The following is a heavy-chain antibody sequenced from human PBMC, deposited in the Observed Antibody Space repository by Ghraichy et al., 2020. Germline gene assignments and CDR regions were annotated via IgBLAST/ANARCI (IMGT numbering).Heavy chain of an antibody. J-gene: IGHJ4*02. CDR2: IKSDGSST. CDR3: ARDGFYGSGSSFDY. Sequence: GGSLRLSCAASGFTFSNYWMHWVRQAPGKGLVWVSHIKSDGSSTNYADSVKGRFTISRDNAKNTLFLQMNSLRVEDTAVYYCARDGFYGSGSSFDYWGQGTLVTVSS. V-gene: IGHV3-74*01. CDR1: GFTFSNYW. D-gene: IGHD3-10*01.